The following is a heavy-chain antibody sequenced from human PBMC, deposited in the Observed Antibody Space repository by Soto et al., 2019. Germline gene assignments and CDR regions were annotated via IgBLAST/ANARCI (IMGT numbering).Heavy chain of an antibody. D-gene: IGHD2-2*01. J-gene: IGHJ5*02. Sequence: PGGSLRLSCAASGFTFSSYAMSWVPQAPGKGLEWVPAISGSGGSTYYADSVKGRFTISRDNSKNTLYLQMNSLRAEDTAVYYCAKDTYCSSTSCYGTSRVGYYRSWFDPWGQGTLVTVSS. CDR1: GFTFSSYA. V-gene: IGHV3-23*01. CDR3: AKDTYCSSTSCYGTSRVGYYRSWFDP. CDR2: ISGSGGST.